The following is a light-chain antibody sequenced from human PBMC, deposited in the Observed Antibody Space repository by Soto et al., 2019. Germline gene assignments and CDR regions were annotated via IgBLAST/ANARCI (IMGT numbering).Light chain of an antibody. Sequence: IQVTQSPSSLSASVGDRVTITCRASQGISYYLAWYQQQPGKVPELLIYGASTLQSGVPSRFSGSGFGTDFTLTINSLQPEDVATYYCQKYESDPFTFGPGTKVEIK. CDR1: QGISYY. J-gene: IGKJ3*01. CDR3: QKYESDPFT. V-gene: IGKV1-27*01. CDR2: GAS.